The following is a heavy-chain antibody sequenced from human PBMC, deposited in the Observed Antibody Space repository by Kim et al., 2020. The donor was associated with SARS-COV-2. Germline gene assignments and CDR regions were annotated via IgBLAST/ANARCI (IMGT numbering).Heavy chain of an antibody. V-gene: IGHV3-15*01. CDR3: TTDYYDSSGYYYRFDY. CDR2: IKSKTDGGTT. J-gene: IGHJ4*02. D-gene: IGHD3-22*01. CDR1: GFTFSNAW. Sequence: GGSLRLSCAASGFTFSNAWMSWVRQAPGKGLEWVGRIKSKTDGGTTDYAAPVKGRFTISRDDSKNTLYLQMNSLKTEDTAVYYCTTDYYDSSGYYYRFDYWGQGTLVTVSS.